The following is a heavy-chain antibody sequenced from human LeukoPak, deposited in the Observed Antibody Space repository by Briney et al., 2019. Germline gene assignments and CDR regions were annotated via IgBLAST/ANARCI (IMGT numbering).Heavy chain of an antibody. CDR2: ISYDGSNK. Sequence: GGSLRLSCAASGFTFSSYWMSWVRQAPGKGLEWVAVISYDGSNKYYADSVKGRFTISRDNSKNTLYLQMNSLRAEDTAVYYCAKGQYYYYYYYMDVWGKGTTVTVSS. CDR1: GFTFSSYW. CDR3: AKGQYYYYYYYMDV. V-gene: IGHV3-30*18. D-gene: IGHD4-11*01. J-gene: IGHJ6*03.